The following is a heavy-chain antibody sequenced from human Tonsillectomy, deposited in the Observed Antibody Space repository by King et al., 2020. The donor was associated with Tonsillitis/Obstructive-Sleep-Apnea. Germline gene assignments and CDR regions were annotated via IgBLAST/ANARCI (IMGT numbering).Heavy chain of an antibody. CDR3: ARDREGYGSGWSDFDY. CDR2: IYHSGST. V-gene: IGHV4-4*02. CDR1: GGSISSSNW. Sequence: QLQESGPGLVKPSGTLSLTCAVSGGSISSSNWWSWVRQPPGKGMEGIGEIYHSGSTNYNPFLKSRGTISVDQSKNQFSLKLSSVIAADTAVYYCARDREGYGSGWSDFDYWGQGTLVTVSS. D-gene: IGHD6-19*01. J-gene: IGHJ4*02.